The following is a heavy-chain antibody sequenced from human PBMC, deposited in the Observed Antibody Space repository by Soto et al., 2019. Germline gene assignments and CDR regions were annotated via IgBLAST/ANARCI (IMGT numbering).Heavy chain of an antibody. V-gene: IGHV3-15*01. J-gene: IGHJ4*02. D-gene: IGHD1-26*01. CDR3: TWKGATFDY. CDR2: IRSKTSGGTA. CDR1: GFSFSGAW. Sequence: EVQLVESGGGLVRPGESLRLSCAASGFSFSGAWMNWVRQPPGKGLEWVCLIRSKTSGGTADYAAPVKGRFTVSRDDSKNTLYLQMNSLKTEDTAMYYCTWKGATFDYWGQGTLVTVSS.